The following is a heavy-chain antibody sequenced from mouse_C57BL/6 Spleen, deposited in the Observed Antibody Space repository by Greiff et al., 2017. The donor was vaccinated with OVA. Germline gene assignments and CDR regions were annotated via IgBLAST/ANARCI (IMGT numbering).Heavy chain of an antibody. V-gene: IGHV1-80*01. Sequence: QVHVKQSGAELVKPGASVKISCKASGYAFSSYWMNWVKQRPGKGLEWIGQIYPGDGDTNYNGKFKGKATLTADKSSSTAYMQLSSLTSEDSAVYFCARRGIYDGYYDAMDYWGQGTSVTVSS. D-gene: IGHD2-3*01. CDR2: IYPGDGDT. J-gene: IGHJ4*01. CDR3: ARRGIYDGYYDAMDY. CDR1: GYAFSSYW.